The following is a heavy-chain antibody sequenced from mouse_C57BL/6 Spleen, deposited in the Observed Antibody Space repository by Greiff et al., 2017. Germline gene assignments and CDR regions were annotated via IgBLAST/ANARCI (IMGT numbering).Heavy chain of an antibody. CDR3: AIRADGGFAY. CDR1: GFTFSDYG. V-gene: IGHV5-17*01. CDR2: ISSGSSTI. Sequence: EVQLQQSGGGLVKPGGSLKLSCAASGFTFSDYGMHWVRQAPEKGLEWVAYISSGSSTIYYADTVKGRFTISRDKAKNTLFLQMTSLRSEDTAMYYCAIRADGGFAYWGQGTLVTVSA. J-gene: IGHJ3*01.